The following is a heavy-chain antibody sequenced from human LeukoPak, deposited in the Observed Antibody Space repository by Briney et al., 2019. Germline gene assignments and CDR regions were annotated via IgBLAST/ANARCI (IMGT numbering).Heavy chain of an antibody. CDR1: GYTFTGYY. CDR3: ARELADYDILTGYYYYYYMDV. Sequence: ASVKVSCKASGYTFTGYYMHWVRQAPGKGLEWMGWINPNSGGTNYAQKFQGRVTMTRDTSISTAYMELSRLRSDDTAVYYCARELADYDILTGYYYYYYMDVWGKGTTVTVSS. D-gene: IGHD3-9*01. V-gene: IGHV1-2*02. J-gene: IGHJ6*03. CDR2: INPNSGGT.